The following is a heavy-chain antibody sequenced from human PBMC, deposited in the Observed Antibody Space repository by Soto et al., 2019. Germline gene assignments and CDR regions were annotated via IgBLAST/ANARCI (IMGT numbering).Heavy chain of an antibody. CDR3: ARELSSSWIFDY. J-gene: IGHJ4*02. CDR2: ISYDGSNK. Sequence: GESLKISCAASGFTFSSYAMHWVRQAPGKGLEWVAVISYDGSNKYYADSVKGRFTISRDNSKNTLYLQMNSLRAEDTAVYYCARELSSSWIFDYWGQGTLVTVSS. V-gene: IGHV3-30*04. D-gene: IGHD6-13*01. CDR1: GFTFSSYA.